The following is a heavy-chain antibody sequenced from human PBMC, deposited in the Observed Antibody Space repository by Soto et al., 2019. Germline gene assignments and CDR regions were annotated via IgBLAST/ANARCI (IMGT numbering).Heavy chain of an antibody. V-gene: IGHV4-4*07. CDR1: GDSMTKYY. D-gene: IGHD6-25*01. CDR2: IYTSGST. J-gene: IGHJ4*02. CDR3: ARTIGAAYYFDF. Sequence: SETLSLTCNVSGDSMTKYYWSWIRQPAGKGLEWSGRIYTSGSTNYNPSLKSRVTMSIDTSNNHFSLNLKSVTAADTAVYYCARTIGAAYYFDFWGQGALVTVSS.